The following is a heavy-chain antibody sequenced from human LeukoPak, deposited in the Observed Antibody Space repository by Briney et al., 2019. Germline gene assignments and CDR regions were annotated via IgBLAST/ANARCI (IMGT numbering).Heavy chain of an antibody. J-gene: IGHJ4*02. CDR3: AKAKSPQWLVSPFDY. CDR1: GFTFSSYA. V-gene: IGHV3-23*01. D-gene: IGHD6-19*01. CDR2: ISGSGGST. Sequence: PGGSLRLSCAASGFTFSSYAMSWVRQAPGKGLEWVSAISGSGGSTYYADSVKGRFTISRDNSKNTLYLQMNSLRAEDTAVYYCAKAKSPQWLVSPFDYWGQGTLVTVSS.